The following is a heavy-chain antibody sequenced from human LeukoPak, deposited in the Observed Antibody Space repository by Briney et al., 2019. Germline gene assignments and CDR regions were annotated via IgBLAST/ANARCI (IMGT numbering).Heavy chain of an antibody. D-gene: IGHD3-22*01. CDR3: ARASYYDSSGPLVN. Sequence: GGSLRLSCAASGFTFSDYYMSWIRQAPGKGLEWVSYISSSGSTIYYADSVKGRFTISRDNAKNSLYLQMNSLRAEDTAVYYCARASYYDSSGPLVNWGQGTMVTVSS. V-gene: IGHV3-11*01. J-gene: IGHJ3*01. CDR2: ISSSGSTI. CDR1: GFTFSDYY.